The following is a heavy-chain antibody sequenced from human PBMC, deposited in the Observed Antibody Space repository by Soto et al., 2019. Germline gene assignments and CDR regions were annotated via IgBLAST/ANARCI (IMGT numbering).Heavy chain of an antibody. CDR2: IYYTGTT. CDR3: ARRYSSAFDI. D-gene: IGHD6-13*01. CDR1: GGSISSYY. Sequence: SETLSLTCTVSGGSISSYYWSWIRQPPGKGLEWIGYIYYTGTTNYNPSLKSRVTISVDTSKNQFSLKLSSVTAADTAVYYCARRYSSAFDIWGQGTMVTVSS. V-gene: IGHV4-59*08. J-gene: IGHJ3*02.